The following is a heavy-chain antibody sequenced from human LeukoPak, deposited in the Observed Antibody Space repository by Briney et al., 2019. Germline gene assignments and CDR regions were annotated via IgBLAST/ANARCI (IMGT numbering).Heavy chain of an antibody. J-gene: IGHJ4*02. CDR3: AKSTTVTPRGYFDY. V-gene: IGHV3-30*18. CDR2: ISYDGSNK. D-gene: IGHD4-17*01. CDR1: GFTFSSYG. Sequence: PGGSLRLSCAASGFTFSSYGMHWVRQAPAKGLEWVAIISYDGSNKYYADSVKGRFTISRDNSKNTLYLQMNSLRAEDTAVYYCAKSTTVTPRGYFDYWGQGTLVTVSS.